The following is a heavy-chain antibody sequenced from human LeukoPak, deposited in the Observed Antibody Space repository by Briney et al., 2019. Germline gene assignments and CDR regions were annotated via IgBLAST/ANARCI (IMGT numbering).Heavy chain of an antibody. V-gene: IGHV4-39*01. Sequence: SETLSLTCTVSSASISSRSYFWGWIRQPPGKGLEWIGSIYYSGSTYYNPSLKSGVTISVDTSKNQLSMKLSSLTGADTAVYYCARHTRHLAEFDYWGQGTLVTVSS. CDR1: SASISSRSYF. CDR2: IYYSGST. J-gene: IGHJ4*02. CDR3: ARHTRHLAEFDY.